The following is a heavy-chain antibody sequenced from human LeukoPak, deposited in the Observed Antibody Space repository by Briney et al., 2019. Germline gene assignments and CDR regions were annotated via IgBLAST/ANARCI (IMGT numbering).Heavy chain of an antibody. Sequence: GRSLRLSCAASGFTFDDYAMHWVRQAPGKGLEWVSGISWNSGSIGYADSVKGRFTISRDNAKNSLYLQMNGLRAEDTALYYCTGSGSLYYFDYWGQGTLVTVSS. J-gene: IGHJ4*02. CDR1: GFTFDDYA. CDR2: ISWNSGSI. V-gene: IGHV3-9*01. D-gene: IGHD3-10*01. CDR3: TGSGSLYYFDY.